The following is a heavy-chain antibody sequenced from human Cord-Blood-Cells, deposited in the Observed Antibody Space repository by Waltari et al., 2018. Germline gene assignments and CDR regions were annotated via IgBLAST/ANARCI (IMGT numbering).Heavy chain of an antibody. CDR3: ARAVRLAWLVKNWFDP. J-gene: IGHJ5*02. CDR2: INHSGST. V-gene: IGHV4-34*01. CDR1: GGSFSGYY. D-gene: IGHD6-19*01. Sequence: QVQLQQWGAGLLKPSETLSLTCAVYGGSFSGYYWSWIRQPPGKGLEWIGEINHSGSTNYNPSLKSRVTISVDTSKNQFSLKLSSVTAADTAVYYCARAVRLAWLVKNWFDPWGQGTLVTVSS.